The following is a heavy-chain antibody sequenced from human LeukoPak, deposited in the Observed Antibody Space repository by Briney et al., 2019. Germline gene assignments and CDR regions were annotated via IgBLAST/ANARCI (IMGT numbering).Heavy chain of an antibody. Sequence: ASVKVSCKASGYTFTGYYMRWVRQAPGQGLEWMGWINPNSGGTNYAQKFQGRVTMTRDTSISTAYMELSRLRSDDTAVYYCARGTSGYSYETTYYFDYWGQGTLVTVSS. V-gene: IGHV1-2*02. CDR2: INPNSGGT. CDR3: ARGTSGYSYETTYYFDY. D-gene: IGHD5-18*01. CDR1: GYTFTGYY. J-gene: IGHJ4*02.